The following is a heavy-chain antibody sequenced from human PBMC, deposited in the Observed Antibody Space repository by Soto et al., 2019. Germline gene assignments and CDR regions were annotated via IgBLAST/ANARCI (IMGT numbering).Heavy chain of an antibody. CDR3: AKDRRAGGNSAFYFDF. D-gene: IGHD3-16*01. CDR1: GFKFSNYA. V-gene: IGHV3-23*01. CDR2: ISATGGGT. J-gene: IGHJ4*02. Sequence: GGSLRLSCAASGFKFSNYAMSWVRQAPGKGLEWVSLISATGGGTYYADSVKGRFTIPRDNSHNTLYLQVHSLTAEDTAVYYCAKDRRAGGNSAFYFDFWGQGAQVTVSS.